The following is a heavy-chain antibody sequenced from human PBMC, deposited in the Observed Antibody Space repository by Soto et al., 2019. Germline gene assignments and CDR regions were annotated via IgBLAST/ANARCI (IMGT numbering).Heavy chain of an antibody. V-gene: IGHV3-66*01. CDR2: IYSGGST. CDR1: GFTVSSNY. CDR3: ASCGSTGQLPDAYYYYGMDV. Sequence: GGFLRLSCAASGFTVSSNYMSWVRQAPGRGLEWVSVIYSGGSTYYADSVKGRFTISRDNSKNTLYLQMNSLRAEDTAVYYCASCGSTGQLPDAYYYYGMDVWGQGTTVTV. D-gene: IGHD2-2*01. J-gene: IGHJ6*02.